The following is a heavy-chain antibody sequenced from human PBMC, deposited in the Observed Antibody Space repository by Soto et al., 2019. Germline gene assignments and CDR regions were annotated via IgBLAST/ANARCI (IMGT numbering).Heavy chain of an antibody. J-gene: IGHJ4*02. CDR3: ARDLYYYDSSGYHY. D-gene: IGHD3-22*01. CDR2: IKQDGSEK. V-gene: IGHV3-7*03. Sequence: CAASGFTFSSYWMSWVRQAPGKGLEWVANIKQDGSEKYYVDSVKGRFTISRDNAKNSLYLQMNSLRAEDTAVYYCARDLYYYDSSGYHYWGQGTLVTVSS. CDR1: GFTFSSYW.